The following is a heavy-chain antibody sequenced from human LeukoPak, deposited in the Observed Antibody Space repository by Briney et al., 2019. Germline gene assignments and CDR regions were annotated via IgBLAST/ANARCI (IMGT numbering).Heavy chain of an antibody. CDR2: INPNSGGT. CDR3: ATVDTAMVSRFGQNWFDP. D-gene: IGHD5-18*01. J-gene: IGHJ5*02. V-gene: IGHV1-2*02. CDR1: GYTFGGYD. Sequence: ASVKVSCKASGYTFGGYDIHCGRQAPGQGLEWMGGINPNSGGTNYAQKFQGRVTMTRDTSISTAYMELSRLRSDDTAVYYCATVDTAMVSRFGQNWFDPWGQGTLVTVSS.